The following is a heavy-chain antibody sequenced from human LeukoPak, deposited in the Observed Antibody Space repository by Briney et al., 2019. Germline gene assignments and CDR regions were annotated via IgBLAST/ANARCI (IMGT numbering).Heavy chain of an antibody. V-gene: IGHV3-48*01. Sequence: GGSLRLSCPASGFTFGDYSLNWVRQAPGKGLEWISYISHSIIWYADSVKGRFTISRDNAKTSLYLQMNSLRAEDTAVYYCVRDHLYAFDYWGQGTLVTVSS. CDR2: ISHSII. CDR3: VRDHLYAFDY. D-gene: IGHD3-16*01. CDR1: GFTFGDYS. J-gene: IGHJ4*02.